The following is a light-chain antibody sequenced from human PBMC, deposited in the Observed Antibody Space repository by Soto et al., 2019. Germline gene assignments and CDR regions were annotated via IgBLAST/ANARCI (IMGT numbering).Light chain of an antibody. V-gene: IGLV2-14*01. CDR2: EDS. J-gene: IGLJ1*01. Sequence: QSALTQPASVSGSPGQSITISCTGTSSDVGGYNYVSWYQQHPGKAPKLLIYEDSNRPSGVSNRFSGSKSGNPASLTISGLQAEDEADYYCSSYTSSSTPYVFGTGTKLTVL. CDR3: SSYTSSSTPYV. CDR1: SSDVGGYNY.